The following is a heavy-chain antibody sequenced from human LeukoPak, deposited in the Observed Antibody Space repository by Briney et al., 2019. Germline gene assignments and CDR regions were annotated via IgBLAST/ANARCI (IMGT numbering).Heavy chain of an antibody. Sequence: GGSLRLSCAASGFTVSSYWMHWVRQAPGKGLVWVSRISSDGSITTYADSVKGRFTISRDTVKNTLYLQMNSLRDEDTAVYYCASDVGDWGQGTLVTVSS. J-gene: IGHJ4*02. CDR1: GFTVSSYW. V-gene: IGHV3-74*01. CDR3: ASDVGD. D-gene: IGHD3-10*01. CDR2: ISSDGSIT.